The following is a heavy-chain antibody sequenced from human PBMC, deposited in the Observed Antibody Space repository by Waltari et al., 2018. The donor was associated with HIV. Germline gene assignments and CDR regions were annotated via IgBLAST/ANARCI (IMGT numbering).Heavy chain of an antibody. Sequence: EVQLVESGGGLVEPGGSLRLYCAASGFNFSNAWMTWVRQAPGKGLEWVGRIKSQTDGGTTDYAAPVKGRFTISRDDSKSTLFLQMNSLKTEDTAVYYCTRAHCGAACSGYNWFDPWGQGTLVTVSS. CDR3: TRAHCGAACSGYNWFDP. D-gene: IGHD2-21*01. J-gene: IGHJ5*02. CDR1: GFNFSNAW. V-gene: IGHV3-15*01. CDR2: IKSQTDGGTT.